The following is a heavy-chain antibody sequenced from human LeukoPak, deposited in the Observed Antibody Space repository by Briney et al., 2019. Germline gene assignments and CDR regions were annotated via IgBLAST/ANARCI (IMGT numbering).Heavy chain of an antibody. D-gene: IGHD6-13*01. J-gene: IGHJ4*02. V-gene: IGHV4-34*09. CDR3: ARERPADRAAADPGNYYFDY. CDR1: GGSFSGYY. CDR2: INHSGST. Sequence: SETLSLTCAVYGGSFSGYYWSWIRQPPGKGLEWIGEINHSGSTNYNPSLKSRVTISVDTSKNQFSLKLSSVTAADTAVYYCARERPADRAAADPGNYYFDYWGQGTLVTVSS.